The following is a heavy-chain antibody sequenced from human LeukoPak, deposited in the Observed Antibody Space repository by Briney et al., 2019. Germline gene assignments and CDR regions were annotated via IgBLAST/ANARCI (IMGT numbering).Heavy chain of an antibody. V-gene: IGHV1-2*02. CDR1: GYTFTGYY. CDR3: ARDSYYGSGSYYRWGSYYLDY. J-gene: IGHJ4*02. CDR2: INPNSGGT. D-gene: IGHD3-10*01. Sequence: GASVKVSCKASGYTFTGYYMRWVRQAPGQGLEWMGWINPNSGGTNYAQKFQGRVTMTRDTSISTAYMELSRLRSDGTAVYYCARDSYYGSGSYYRWGSYYLDYWGQGTLVTVSS.